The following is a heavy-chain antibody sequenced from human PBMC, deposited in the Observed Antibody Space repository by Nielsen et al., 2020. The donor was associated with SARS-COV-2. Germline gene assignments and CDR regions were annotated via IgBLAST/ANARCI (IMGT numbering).Heavy chain of an antibody. CDR1: GFTFDDYA. CDR2: ISWNSGSI. Sequence: LSLTCAASGFTFDDYAMHWVRQAPGKGLEWVSGISWNSGSIGYADSVKGRFTISRDNAKNSLYLQMNSLRAEDTALYYCAKLDYGDYWGQGTLVTVSS. V-gene: IGHV3-9*01. CDR3: AKLDYGDY. J-gene: IGHJ4*02.